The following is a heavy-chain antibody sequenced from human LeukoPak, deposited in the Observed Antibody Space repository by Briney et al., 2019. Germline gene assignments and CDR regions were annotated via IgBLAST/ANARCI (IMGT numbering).Heavy chain of an antibody. V-gene: IGHV4-59*01. CDR2: VYYTGTP. D-gene: IGHD3-22*01. CDR1: DGSIYGYY. Sequence: PSETLSLTCTVSDGSIYGYYWTWIRQAPGKGLEFIAHVYYTGTPTYNLSLRNRVFISVDTSRNQFSLKFNYVTPADTAVYYCARVDTNCYYGLCWLDSWGQGTVVTVSS. CDR3: ARVDTNCYYGLCWLDS. J-gene: IGHJ5*01.